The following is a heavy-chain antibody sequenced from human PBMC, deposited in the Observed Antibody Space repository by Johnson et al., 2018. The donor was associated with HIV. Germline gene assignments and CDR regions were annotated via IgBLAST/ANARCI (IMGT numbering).Heavy chain of an antibody. D-gene: IGHD6-13*01. CDR2: IKQDGSEK. CDR1: GFTFSSYG. CDR3: ARRAATFDAFDI. V-gene: IGHV3-7*01. Sequence: VQLVESGGGVVQPGRSLRLSCAASGFTFSSYGMHWVRQAPGKGLEWVANIKQDGSEKYYVDSVKGRFTISRDNAKNSLYLQMNSLRAEDTAVYYCARRAATFDAFDIWGQGTMVTVS. J-gene: IGHJ3*02.